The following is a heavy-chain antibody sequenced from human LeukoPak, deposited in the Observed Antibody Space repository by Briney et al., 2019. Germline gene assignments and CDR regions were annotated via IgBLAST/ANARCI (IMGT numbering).Heavy chain of an antibody. V-gene: IGHV5-51*01. J-gene: IGHJ4*02. CDR1: GYSFPTNW. CDR2: IYPGDSGT. D-gene: IGHD2-21*02. CDR3: ALAYCGGDCYSLSGIYFDY. Sequence: GESLKISCTGSGYSFPTNWIGWVRQVPGKGLEWMGIIYPGDSGTRYSPSFQGQVTISADKSITTAYLQWSSLKASDTATYYCALAYCGGDCYSLSGIYFDYWGQGTLVTVSS.